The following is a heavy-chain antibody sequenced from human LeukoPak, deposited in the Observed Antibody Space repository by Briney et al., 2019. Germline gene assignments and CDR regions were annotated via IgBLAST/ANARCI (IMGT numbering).Heavy chain of an antibody. CDR3: ARAYQTDY. Sequence: GGSLRLSCAASEFTLSRYWMSWVRQAPGKGLEWEANINQDGSEKNYVDSVKGRFTISRDNAKNSPYLQMNSLRAEDTAVYYCARAYQTDYWGQGTLVTVSS. CDR2: INQDGSEK. CDR1: EFTLSRYW. V-gene: IGHV3-7*05. D-gene: IGHD2-2*01. J-gene: IGHJ4*02.